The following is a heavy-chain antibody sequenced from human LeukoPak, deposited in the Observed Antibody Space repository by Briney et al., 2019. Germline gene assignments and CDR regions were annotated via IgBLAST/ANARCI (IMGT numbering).Heavy chain of an antibody. Sequence: PSETLSLTCTVSGGSISSDTSYWGWIRQPPGEGLEWIGSIYYSGRTHYSPSLKSRVTISVDTSKNHFSLKLSSVTAADTAVYYCASGRAGVDYWGQGTLVTVSS. J-gene: IGHJ4*02. V-gene: IGHV4-39*02. CDR2: IYYSGRT. CDR1: GGSISSDTSY. CDR3: ASGRAGVDY.